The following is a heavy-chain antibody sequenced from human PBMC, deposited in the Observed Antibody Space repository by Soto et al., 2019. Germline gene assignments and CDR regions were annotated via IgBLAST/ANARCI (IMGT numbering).Heavy chain of an antibody. D-gene: IGHD6-13*01. V-gene: IGHV4-31*03. CDR1: GDSISSGGYH. J-gene: IGHJ4*02. CDR3: ARLAYSSRGGQFFDY. Sequence: QVQLQESGPGLVEPSQTLSLTCNVSGDSISSGGYHWSWIRQHPGKGLEWIVYIYYSGDTYYNPSLKSRVAISVPTSKKQFSLNLSSATAADTDVYYCARLAYSSRGGQFFDYWGQGVLVTVSS. CDR2: IYYSGDT.